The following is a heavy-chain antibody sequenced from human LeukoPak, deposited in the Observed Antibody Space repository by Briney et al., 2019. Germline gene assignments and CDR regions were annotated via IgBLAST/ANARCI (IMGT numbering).Heavy chain of an antibody. CDR3: ARGLSCSSTSCYTKWFDP. J-gene: IGHJ5*02. CDR2: IYYSGST. CDR1: GGSISSYY. V-gene: IGHV4-59*01. D-gene: IGHD2-2*02. Sequence: SETLSLTCTVSGGSISSYYWSWIRQPPGKGLEWIGYIYYSGSTNYNPSLKSRVTISVDTSKNQFSLKLSSVTAADTAVYYCARGLSCSSTSCYTKWFDPWGQGTLVTVSS.